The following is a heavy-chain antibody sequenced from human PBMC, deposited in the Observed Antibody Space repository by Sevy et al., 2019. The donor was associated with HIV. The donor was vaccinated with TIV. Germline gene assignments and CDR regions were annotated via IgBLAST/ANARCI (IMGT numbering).Heavy chain of an antibody. J-gene: IGHJ4*02. Sequence: ASVKVSCKASGGTFSSYGIRWVRQAPGQGLEWMGGIIPILGTVNYAQKFQGRVTITADESTKTAYMELSSLGSEDTAVYYCARGGGNGWYYFDYWGQETLVTVSS. D-gene: IGHD6-19*01. CDR1: GGTFSSYG. CDR2: IIPILGTV. CDR3: ARGGGNGWYYFDY. V-gene: IGHV1-69*13.